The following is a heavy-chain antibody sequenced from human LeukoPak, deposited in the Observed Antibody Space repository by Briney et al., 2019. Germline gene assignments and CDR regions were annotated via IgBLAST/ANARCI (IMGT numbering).Heavy chain of an antibody. D-gene: IGHD2-15*01. CDR3: ARDGQDCSGGSCYPAHFDY. J-gene: IGHJ4*02. CDR2: IIPIFGTA. Sequence: ASVKVSCKASGGTFSSYAISWVRQAPGQGLEWMGGIIPIFGTANYAQKFQGRVTINTDESTHTAYMELSSLRSEDTAVYYCARDGQDCSGGSCYPAHFDYWGQGTLVTVSS. CDR1: GGTFSSYA. V-gene: IGHV1-69*05.